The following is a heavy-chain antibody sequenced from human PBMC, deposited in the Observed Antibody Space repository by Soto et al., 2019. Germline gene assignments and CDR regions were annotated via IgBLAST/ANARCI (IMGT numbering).Heavy chain of an antibody. D-gene: IGHD4-17*01. Sequence: SETLSLTCTVSGGSISSYYWSWIRQPPGKGLEWIGYIYYSGSTNYNPSLKSRVTISVDTSKNQFSLKLSSVTAADTAVYHCAGRYGPGFDYWGQGTLVTVSS. V-gene: IGHV4-59*08. CDR2: IYYSGST. J-gene: IGHJ4*02. CDR1: GGSISSYY. CDR3: AGRYGPGFDY.